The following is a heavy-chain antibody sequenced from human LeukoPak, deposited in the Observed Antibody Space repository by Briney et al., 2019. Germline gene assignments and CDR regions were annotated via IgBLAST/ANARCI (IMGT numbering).Heavy chain of an antibody. V-gene: IGHV3-7*01. CDR2: IKEDGSEK. D-gene: IGHD2-2*01. Sequence: PGGSLRLSYAASGFTFSRYWMNWVRQAPGKGLEWVASIKEDGSEKSYVDSVKGRFTISRDNAKNSLYLQMNSLRAEDTAIYYCVSCGTTTCIIRFDHWGQGTLVTVSS. J-gene: IGHJ4*02. CDR3: VSCGTTTCIIRFDH. CDR1: GFTFSRYW.